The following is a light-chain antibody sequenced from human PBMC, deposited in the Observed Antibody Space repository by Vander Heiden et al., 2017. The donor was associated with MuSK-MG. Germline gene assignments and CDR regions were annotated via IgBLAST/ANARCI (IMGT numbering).Light chain of an antibody. CDR2: SNN. Sequence: QSVLTPPPSASGTPGQSVTISCSGSNSNIGVNTVNWYQQLPGTAPKLLIYSNNQRPSGVPDRFSGSKSGTSASLAISGLQSEDEADYYCAAWDDSLNGPVFGGGAKLTVL. CDR1: NSNIGVNT. CDR3: AAWDDSLNGPV. J-gene: IGLJ2*01. V-gene: IGLV1-44*01.